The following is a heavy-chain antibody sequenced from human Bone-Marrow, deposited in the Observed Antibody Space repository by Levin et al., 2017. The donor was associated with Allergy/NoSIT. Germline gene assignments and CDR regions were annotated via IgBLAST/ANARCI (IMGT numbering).Heavy chain of an antibody. Sequence: QSGGSLRLSCAASGFTFSGSAVHWVRQAPGKGLEWVGRIRNKANTYATEYAASVKGRFSISRDDSKNTAYLQMNSLKTEDTAVYYCARVYGDYVDAYDLWGQGTMVVVSS. CDR2: IRNKANTYAT. CDR1: GFTFSGSA. CDR3: ARVYGDYVDAYDL. D-gene: IGHD4-17*01. V-gene: IGHV3-73*01. J-gene: IGHJ3*01.